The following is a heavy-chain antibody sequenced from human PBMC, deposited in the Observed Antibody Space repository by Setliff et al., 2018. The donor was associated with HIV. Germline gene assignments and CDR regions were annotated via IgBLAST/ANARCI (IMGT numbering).Heavy chain of an antibody. Sequence: SETLSLTCTVSGGSISSSGYYWGWIRQPPGKGLEWIGTIYYSGRASYNPSLKSRFIMSVDTSKNQFSLRLISVTAADTAVYYCARMEATRPPRGLDYWGPGTLVTVSS. D-gene: IGHD6-6*01. V-gene: IGHV4-39*01. CDR2: IYYSGRA. CDR1: GGSISSSGYY. J-gene: IGHJ4*02. CDR3: ARMEATRPPRGLDY.